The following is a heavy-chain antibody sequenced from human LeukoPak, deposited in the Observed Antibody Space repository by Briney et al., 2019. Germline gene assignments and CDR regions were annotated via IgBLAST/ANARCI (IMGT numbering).Heavy chain of an antibody. V-gene: IGHV5-51*01. CDR3: ARRSNYASDY. D-gene: IGHD4-11*01. CDR2: ISPGDPDT. CDR1: GYIFTSYW. J-gene: IGHJ4*02. Sequence: GESLKISCKGSGYIFTSYWIGWVRQMPGKGLEWMGIISPGDPDTRYSPSFQGQVTISAGKSISTAYLQWSSLKASDTAMYYCARRSNYASDYWGQGTLVTVSS.